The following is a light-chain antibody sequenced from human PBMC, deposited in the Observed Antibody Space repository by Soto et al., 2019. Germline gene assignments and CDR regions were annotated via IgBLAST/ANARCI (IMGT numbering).Light chain of an antibody. J-gene: IGLJ3*02. CDR1: RSDVGGYRF. CDR2: DVD. V-gene: IGLV2-11*01. Sequence: QSALTQPRSVSGSPGQSVTISCTGARSDVGGYRFVSWYQQHPDKAPKLMIYDVDKRPSGVPDRFSGSKSGNTASLTISGLQAEAEADFCCSDAGGFTWVFGGGTKVTVL. CDR3: CSDAGGFTWV.